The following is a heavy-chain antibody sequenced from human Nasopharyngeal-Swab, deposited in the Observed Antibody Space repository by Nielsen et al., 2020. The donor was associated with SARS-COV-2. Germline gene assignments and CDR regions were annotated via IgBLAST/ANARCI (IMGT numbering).Heavy chain of an antibody. D-gene: IGHD2-2*01. Sequence: GSLRLSCAVSGDSISSNYWWNWVRQAPERGLEWLGELHHNGQTNYNPSLKSRVTISLDGSKNPVSLTLASVTAADTAVYFCARVPGGCSATSCYLIDWGQGTLVTVST. CDR3: ARVPGGCSATSCYLID. CDR1: GDSISSNYW. J-gene: IGHJ4*02. V-gene: IGHV4-4*01. CDR2: LHHNGQT.